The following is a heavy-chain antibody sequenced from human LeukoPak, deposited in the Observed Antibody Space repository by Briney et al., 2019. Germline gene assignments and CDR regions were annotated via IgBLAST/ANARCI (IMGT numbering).Heavy chain of an antibody. CDR2: INQDGSEN. Sequence: GGSLRLSCAASGFTFSSYAMSWVRQAPGKGLGWLANINQDGSENYCLDSVKGRFTISRDNTKNSLYLQMNSLRAEDTAVYYCARLPQGSSPPRYFDLWGRGTLVAVSS. J-gene: IGHJ2*01. CDR3: ARLPQGSSPPRYFDL. V-gene: IGHV3-7*01. CDR1: GFTFSSYA. D-gene: IGHD6-13*01.